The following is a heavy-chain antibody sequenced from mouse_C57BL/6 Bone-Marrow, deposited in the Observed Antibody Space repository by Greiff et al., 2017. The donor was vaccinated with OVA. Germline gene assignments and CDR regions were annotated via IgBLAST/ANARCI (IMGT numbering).Heavy chain of an antibody. D-gene: IGHD2-10*02. Sequence: QVQLQQPGAELVRPGTSVKLSCKASGYTFTSYWMHWVKQRPGQGLEWIGVIDPSDSYTTYNQKFKGKATLTVDTSSSTAYMQLSSLTSEDSAVYYCARSPWYGSYAMDYWGQGTSVTVSS. J-gene: IGHJ4*01. CDR1: GYTFTSYW. CDR2: IDPSDSYT. V-gene: IGHV1-59*01. CDR3: ARSPWYGSYAMDY.